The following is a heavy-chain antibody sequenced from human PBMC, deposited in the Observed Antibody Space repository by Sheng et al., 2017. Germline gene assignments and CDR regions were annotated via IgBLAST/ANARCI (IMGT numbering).Heavy chain of an antibody. CDR3: ARAPSVVVITAYYFVL. Sequence: QVQLQQWGAGLLKPSETLSLTCAVYGGSFSGYYWSWIRQPPGKGLEWIGEINHSGSTNYNPSLKSRVTISVDTSKNQFSLKLSSVTAADTAVYYCARAPSVVVITAYYFVLLGPREPVVTVSS. CDR1: GGSFSGYY. J-gene: IGHJ4*02. CDR2: INHSGST. V-gene: IGHV4-34*01. D-gene: IGHD3-22*01.